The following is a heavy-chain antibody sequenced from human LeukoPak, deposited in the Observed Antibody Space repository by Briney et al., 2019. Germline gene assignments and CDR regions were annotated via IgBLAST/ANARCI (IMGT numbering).Heavy chain of an antibody. CDR2: IYYSGST. CDR1: GGSISSYY. J-gene: IGHJ3*02. V-gene: IGHV4-59*01. CDR3: ARGRRRAPRYGSAFDI. D-gene: IGHD3-10*01. Sequence: SETLSLTCTVSGGSISSYYWSWIRQPPGKGLVWIGYIYYSGSTNYNPSLKSRVTISVDTSKNQFSLKLSSVTAADTAVYYCARGRRRAPRYGSAFDIWGQGTMVTVSS.